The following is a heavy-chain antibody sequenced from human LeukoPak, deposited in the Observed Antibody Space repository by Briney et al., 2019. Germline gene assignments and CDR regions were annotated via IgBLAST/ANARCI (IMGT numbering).Heavy chain of an antibody. D-gene: IGHD7-27*01. V-gene: IGHV3-23*01. J-gene: IGHJ4*02. CDR3: AKNWGGLDY. CDR1: GFTFSNYG. Sequence: GGSLRLSCAASGFTFSNYGMTWVRQAPGEGLEWVSTISGSGGSTYYADSVKGRFTISRDNSKNTLYLQMNRLRVEDTAVYYCAKNWGGLDYWGQGTLVTVSS. CDR2: ISGSGGST.